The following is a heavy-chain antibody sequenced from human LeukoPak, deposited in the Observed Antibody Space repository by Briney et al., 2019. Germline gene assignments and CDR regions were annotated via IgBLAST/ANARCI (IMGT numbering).Heavy chain of an antibody. D-gene: IGHD6-13*01. CDR3: ARGAQASSSWYLDY. J-gene: IGHJ4*02. CDR2: MNPSSGST. Sequence: ASVKVSCKASGYTFISYDINWVRQATGQGLEWMGWMNPSSGSTGNAQKFQGRVTITRNTSISTAYMELSTLRSEDTGVYYCARGAQASSSWYLDYWGQGTLVTVSS. V-gene: IGHV1-8*03. CDR1: GYTFISYD.